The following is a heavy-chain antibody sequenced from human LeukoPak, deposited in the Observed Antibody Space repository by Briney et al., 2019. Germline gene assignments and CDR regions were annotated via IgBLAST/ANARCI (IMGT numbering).Heavy chain of an antibody. CDR3: ARGVRGGYGAFDI. Sequence: SETLSLTCAVYGGSFSGYYWSWIRQPPGKGLEWIGEINHSGSTNYNPSLKSRVTISVDTSKNQFSLKLSSVTAADTAVYYCARGVRGGYGAFDIWGQGTMVTVS. J-gene: IGHJ3*02. CDR1: GGSFSGYY. V-gene: IGHV4-34*01. D-gene: IGHD1-26*01. CDR2: INHSGST.